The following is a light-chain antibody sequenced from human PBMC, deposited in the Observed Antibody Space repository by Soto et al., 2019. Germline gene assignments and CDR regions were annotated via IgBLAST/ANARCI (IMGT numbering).Light chain of an antibody. V-gene: IGKV3-15*01. CDR3: LQYHTLWA. CDR1: QNIYYN. J-gene: IGKJ1*01. Sequence: ENDNLTCRASQNIYYNVAWYQQRPGQAPRLLIYRASTRAPGVPARFSGSGSGTEVTLPLSSLQPEDFTVNSCLQYHTLWAFGQGTKVDIK. CDR2: RAS.